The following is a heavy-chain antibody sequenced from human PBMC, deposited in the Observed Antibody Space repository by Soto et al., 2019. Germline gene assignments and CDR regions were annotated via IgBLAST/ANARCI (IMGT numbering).Heavy chain of an antibody. CDR2: IYPSDSDI. D-gene: IGHD2-15*01. J-gene: IGHJ4*02. CDR1: GYTFTSYW. CDR3: VRSGTSSGRFSDY. Sequence: LKISCKGSGYTFTSYWIGWVRQMPGEGLEWMGVIYPSDSDIRYSPSFQGKVTISADKSITTAYLQWSSLKAADTAMYYCVRSGTSSGRFSDYWGQGTLVTVSS. V-gene: IGHV5-51*01.